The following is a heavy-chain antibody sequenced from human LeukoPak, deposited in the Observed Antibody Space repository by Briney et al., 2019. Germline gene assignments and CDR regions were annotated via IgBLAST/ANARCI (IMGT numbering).Heavy chain of an antibody. CDR1: GFTFSDYY. D-gene: IGHD6-13*01. V-gene: IGHV3-11*04. J-gene: IGHJ4*02. Sequence: GGSLRLSCAASGFTFSDYYMRWIRQAPGKGLEWVSYISSSGSTIYYADSVKGRFTISRDNAKNSLYLQMNSRRAEDTAVYYCATGYSSSWSYYFDYWGQGTLVTVSS. CDR2: ISSSGSTI. CDR3: ATGYSSSWSYYFDY.